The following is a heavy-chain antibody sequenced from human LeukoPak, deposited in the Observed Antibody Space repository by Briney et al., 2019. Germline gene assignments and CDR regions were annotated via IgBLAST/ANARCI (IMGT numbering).Heavy chain of an antibody. D-gene: IGHD3-9*01. CDR2: VAGSDGSK. V-gene: IGHV3-23*01. CDR3: AKDSGIYDVFTGPDN. J-gene: IGHJ4*02. CDR1: GFTFSRYT. Sequence: GGSLRLSCVASGFTFSRYTMTWVRQAPGRGLEWVSSVAGSDGSKRYADPVKGRFTISRDNSKKTLYLDMNSVRAEDTAVYYCAKDSGIYDVFTGPDNWGQGTLVVVSS.